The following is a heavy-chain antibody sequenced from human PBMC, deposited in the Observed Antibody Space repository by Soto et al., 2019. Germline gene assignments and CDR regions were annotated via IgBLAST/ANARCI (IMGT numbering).Heavy chain of an antibody. CDR2: INHSGST. CDR3: ARAVVPAALYYYYYYMDV. V-gene: IGHV4-34*01. J-gene: IGHJ6*03. D-gene: IGHD2-2*01. Sequence: PSETLSLTCAVYGGSFSGYYWSWIRQPPGKGLEWIGEINHSGSTNYNPSLKSRVTISVDTSKNQFSLKLSSVTAADTAVYYCARAVVPAALYYYYYYMDVWGKGTTVTVSS. CDR1: GGSFSGYY.